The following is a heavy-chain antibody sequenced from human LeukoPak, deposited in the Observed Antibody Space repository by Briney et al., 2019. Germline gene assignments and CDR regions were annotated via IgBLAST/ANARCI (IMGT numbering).Heavy chain of an antibody. Sequence: GGSLRLSCAASGFTFSSYSMDWVRQAPGKGLEWVSSISSSSSYIYYADSVKGRFTISRDNAKNSLYLQMNSLRAEDTAVYYCAVDRYISGWYAFEIWGQGTMVTVSS. V-gene: IGHV3-21*01. CDR3: AVDRYISGWYAFEI. CDR2: ISSSSSYI. D-gene: IGHD6-19*01. CDR1: GFTFSSYS. J-gene: IGHJ3*02.